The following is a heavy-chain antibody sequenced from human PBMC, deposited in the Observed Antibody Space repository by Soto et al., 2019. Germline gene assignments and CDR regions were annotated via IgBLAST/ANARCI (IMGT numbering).Heavy chain of an antibody. Sequence: QTVGSLRLSCSASGFTFSSYSMSWVRQAPGKGLEWVSGFRTSGDGGTTYYADSVKGRFTISRDNSKNMLFLQMNSLRDEDTAIYYCAKYVNAGPGSQYFDYWGQGTMVTLSS. CDR1: GFTFSSYS. CDR2: FRTSGDGGTT. V-gene: IGHV3-23*01. D-gene: IGHD3-10*01. CDR3: AKYVNAGPGSQYFDY. J-gene: IGHJ4*02.